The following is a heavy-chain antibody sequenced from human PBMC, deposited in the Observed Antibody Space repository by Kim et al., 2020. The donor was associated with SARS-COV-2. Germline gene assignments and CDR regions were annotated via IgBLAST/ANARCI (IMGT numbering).Heavy chain of an antibody. J-gene: IGHJ3*01. D-gene: IGHD1-20*01. CDR3: ARDGRTRITATSDFDF. V-gene: IGHV3-74*01. Sequence: GGSLRLSCAASGFTFSTYWMHWVRQVPGKGLVWVSRVNGDGTEENYADSAKGRFTTSRDNAKNTLYLQMNSLRAEDTAVYYCARDGRTRITATSDFDFWGRETMVSVP. CDR2: VNGDGTEE. CDR1: GFTFSTYW.